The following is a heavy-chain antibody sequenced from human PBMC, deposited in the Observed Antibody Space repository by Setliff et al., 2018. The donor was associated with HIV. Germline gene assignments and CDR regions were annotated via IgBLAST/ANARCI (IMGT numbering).Heavy chain of an antibody. D-gene: IGHD5-18*01. CDR1: GYTFTYRY. Sequence: ASVKVSCEASGYTFTYRYLHWVRQAPGQALEWMGWMSPKNNGSGFAQKFQARLTMTWNTSTNTAYMELRSLTSDDTAVYYCARGRYNSRIDVWGQGTTVTVSS. V-gene: IGHV1-2*02. J-gene: IGHJ6*02. CDR2: MSPKNNGS. CDR3: ARGRYNSRIDV.